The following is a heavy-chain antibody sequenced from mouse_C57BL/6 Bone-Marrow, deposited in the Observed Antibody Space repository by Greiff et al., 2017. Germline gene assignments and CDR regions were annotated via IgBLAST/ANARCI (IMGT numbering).Heavy chain of an antibody. CDR1: GYTFTSYW. CDR2: IDPSDSET. V-gene: IGHV1-52*01. Sequence: QVQLKQPGAELVRPGSSVKLSCKASGYTFTSYWMHWVKQRPIQGLEWIGNIDPSDSETHYNQKFKDKATLTVDKSSSTAYMQLSSLTSEDSAVYYCARGFTTVAYGGQGTTRTVSS. D-gene: IGHD1-1*01. CDR3: ARGFTTVAY. J-gene: IGHJ2*01.